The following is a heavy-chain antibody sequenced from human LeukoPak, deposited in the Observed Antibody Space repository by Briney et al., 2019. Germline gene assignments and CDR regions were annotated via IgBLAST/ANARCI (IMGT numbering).Heavy chain of an antibody. J-gene: IGHJ3*02. Sequence: ASVKVSCKASGYTLTSYYMHWVRQAPGQGLEWMGIINPSGGSTSYAQKFQGRVTMTRDTSTSTVYMELSSLRSEDTAVYYCATPPQSGGDAFDIWGQGTMVTVSS. CDR1: GYTLTSYY. CDR2: INPSGGST. CDR3: ATPPQSGGDAFDI. V-gene: IGHV1-46*01.